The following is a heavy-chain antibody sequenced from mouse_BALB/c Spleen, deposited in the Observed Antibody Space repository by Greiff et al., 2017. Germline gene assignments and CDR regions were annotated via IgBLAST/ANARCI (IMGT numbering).Heavy chain of an antibody. J-gene: IGHJ2*01. CDR1: GYTFTSYW. CDR2: ILPGSGST. Sequence: VPLKQSGAELVKPGASVKLSCKTSGYTFTSYWIQWVKQRPGQGLGWIGEILPGSGSTNYNEKFKGKATFTADTSSNTAYMQLSSLTSEDSAVYYCARGFTPYYFDYWGQGTTLTVSS. CDR3: ARGFTPYYFDY. D-gene: IGHD1-1*01. V-gene: IGHV1-9*01.